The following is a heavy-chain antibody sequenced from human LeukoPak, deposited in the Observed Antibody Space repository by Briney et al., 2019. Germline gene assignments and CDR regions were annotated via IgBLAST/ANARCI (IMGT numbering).Heavy chain of an antibody. J-gene: IGHJ6*02. D-gene: IGHD1-14*01. V-gene: IGHV1-2*02. CDR3: AKGRLYGTRGMDV. Sequence: ASVKVSGKASGYTFTGYYIHWVRQAPGQGLEWMGWINPNSGGTNYAQKFQGRVTMTRDTSISTAYMELSRLRSDDTAVYYCAKGRLYGTRGMDVWGQGTTVTVSS. CDR1: GYTFTGYY. CDR2: INPNSGGT.